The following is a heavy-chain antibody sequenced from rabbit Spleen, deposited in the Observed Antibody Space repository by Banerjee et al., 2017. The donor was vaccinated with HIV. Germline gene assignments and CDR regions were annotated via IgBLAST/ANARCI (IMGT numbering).Heavy chain of an antibody. D-gene: IGHD1-1*01. Sequence: QPLEESGGDLVKPGASLTLTCTASGVSFSSSSYMCWVRQAPGKGLEWIACIDIGSSGFTYFATWAKGRFTCSKTSSTTVTLQMTRLTAADTATYFCARDTSSSFSSYGMDLWGPGTLVTVS. J-gene: IGHJ6*01. V-gene: IGHV1S40*01. CDR3: ARDTSSSFSSYGMDL. CDR1: GVSFSSSSY. CDR2: IDIGSSGFT.